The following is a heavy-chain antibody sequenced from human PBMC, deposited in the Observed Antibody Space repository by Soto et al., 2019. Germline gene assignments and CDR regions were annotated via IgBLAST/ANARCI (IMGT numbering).Heavy chain of an antibody. CDR3: ARTPTYTMRRSHFDY. J-gene: IGHJ4*02. V-gene: IGHV4-30-2*01. CDR1: GGSISSGGYS. D-gene: IGHD3-22*01. CDR2: IYHSGST. Sequence: SETLSLTCGVSGGSISSGGYSWSWIRQPPGKGLEWIGYIYHSGSTYYNPSLKSRVTISVDRSKNQFSLKLSSVTAADTAVYYCARTPTYTMRRSHFDYWGQGTLVTVSS.